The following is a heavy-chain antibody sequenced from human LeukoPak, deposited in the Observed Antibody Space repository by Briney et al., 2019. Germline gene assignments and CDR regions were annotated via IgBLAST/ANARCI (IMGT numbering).Heavy chain of an antibody. Sequence: GGSLRLSYTASGFTFGDYAMSRVRQAPGKGLEWVGFIRSKAYGGTTEYAASVKGRFTISRDDSKSITYLQMNSLKTEDTAVYYCTRDWPDDSSGYYSYYFDYWGQGTLVTVSS. J-gene: IGHJ4*02. V-gene: IGHV3-49*04. CDR2: IRSKAYGGTT. D-gene: IGHD3-22*01. CDR3: TRDWPDDSSGYYSYYFDY. CDR1: GFTFGDYA.